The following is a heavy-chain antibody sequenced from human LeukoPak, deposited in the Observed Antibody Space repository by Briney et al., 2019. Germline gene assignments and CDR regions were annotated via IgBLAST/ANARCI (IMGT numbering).Heavy chain of an antibody. CDR1: GFTFSSYA. V-gene: IGHV3-23*01. CDR2: ISGSGGSA. CDR3: AKRKGYDFDI. J-gene: IGHJ3*02. Sequence: GGSVRLSCAASGFTFSSYAVSWVRQAPGMGLEWVSSISGSGGSAYYADSVKGRFTISIDNSKSTLYLQMNSLRAEDTAVYYCAKRKGYDFDIGGQGTMVTVSS.